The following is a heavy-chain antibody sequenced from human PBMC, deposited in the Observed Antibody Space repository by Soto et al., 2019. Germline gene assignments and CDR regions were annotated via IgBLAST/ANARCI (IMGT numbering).Heavy chain of an antibody. Sequence: QVQLVQSGAEVKKPGSSVRVSCKASGGTFSSYAISWVRQAPGQGLEWMGGIIPIFGTANYAQKFQGRVTITADESTSTAYKELSSLRSEDTAVYYCARAGLLSGGVIGSLLDYWGQGTLVTVSS. J-gene: IGHJ4*02. CDR2: IIPIFGTA. CDR1: GGTFSSYA. CDR3: ARAGLLSGGVIGSLLDY. V-gene: IGHV1-69*12. D-gene: IGHD3-16*02.